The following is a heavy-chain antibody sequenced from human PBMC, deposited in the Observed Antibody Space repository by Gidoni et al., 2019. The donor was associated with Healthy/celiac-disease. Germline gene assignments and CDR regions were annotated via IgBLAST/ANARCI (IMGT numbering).Heavy chain of an antibody. V-gene: IGHV3-30*18. CDR2: ISYDGSNK. J-gene: IGHJ6*02. D-gene: IGHD2-2*03. Sequence: QVQLVESGGGVVQPGGSLRLSCAASGFTFSSYGMHWVRQAPGKWLEWVAVISYDGSNKYYADSVKGRFTISRDNSKNTLYLQMNSLRAEDTAVYYCAKDGWIGTYGMDVWGQGTTVTVSS. CDR3: AKDGWIGTYGMDV. CDR1: GFTFSSYG.